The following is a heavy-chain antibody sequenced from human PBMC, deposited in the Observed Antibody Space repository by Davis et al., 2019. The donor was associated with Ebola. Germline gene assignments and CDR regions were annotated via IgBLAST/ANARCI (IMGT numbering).Heavy chain of an antibody. CDR2: VKSKSDGGTI. CDR1: GFTFSSYT. CDR3: VKWSYARFDY. V-gene: IGHV3-15*01. D-gene: IGHD1-26*01. Sequence: PGGSLRLSCAASGFTFSSYTMTWVRQAPGKGLEWVGRVKSKSDGGTIDYAAPVKGRFTISTDDSKNTLYLQMNSLKTEDTAVYYCVKWSYARFDYWGQGTLVTVSS. J-gene: IGHJ4*02.